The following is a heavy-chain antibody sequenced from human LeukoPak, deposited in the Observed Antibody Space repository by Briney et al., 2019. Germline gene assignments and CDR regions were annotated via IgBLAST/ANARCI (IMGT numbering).Heavy chain of an antibody. Sequence: PGGSLRLSRAASGFTFSSYAMHWVRQAPGKGLEWEAVISYDGSNKYYADSVKGRFTISRDNSKNTLYLQMNSLRAEDTAVYYCARNTRGYSGSPPDYWGQGTLVTVSS. CDR1: GFTFSSYA. J-gene: IGHJ4*02. V-gene: IGHV3-30*04. D-gene: IGHD5-12*01. CDR3: ARNTRGYSGSPPDY. CDR2: ISYDGSNK.